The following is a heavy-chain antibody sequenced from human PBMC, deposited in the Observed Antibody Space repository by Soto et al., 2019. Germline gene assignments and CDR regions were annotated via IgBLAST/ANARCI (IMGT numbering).Heavy chain of an antibody. D-gene: IGHD1-1*01. J-gene: IGHJ4*02. CDR3: TRGPRSTSTGTGAF. CDR1: GFTFSMYW. Sequence: PGGSLRLSCAASGFTFSMYWMHWVRQVPGKGPEWVSRINDDGISTNYADSVKGRFTISRDHAKNTLYLQMNALRVEDTAVYYCTRGPRSTSTGTGAFCGQGTLVTVS. V-gene: IGHV3-74*01. CDR2: INDDGIST.